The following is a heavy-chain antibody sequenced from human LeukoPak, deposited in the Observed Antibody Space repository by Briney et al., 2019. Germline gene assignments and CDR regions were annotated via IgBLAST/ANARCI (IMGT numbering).Heavy chain of an antibody. Sequence: ASVKVSCKASGYTFTGYYMHWVRQAPGQGLEWMGWINPNSGGTNYAQKFQGRVTMTRDTSISTAYMELSRLRSDDTAVYYRARVAKYYDGSGYFDYWGQGTLVTVSS. V-gene: IGHV1-2*02. CDR2: INPNSGGT. J-gene: IGHJ4*02. D-gene: IGHD3-22*01. CDR1: GYTFTGYY. CDR3: ARVAKYYDGSGYFDY.